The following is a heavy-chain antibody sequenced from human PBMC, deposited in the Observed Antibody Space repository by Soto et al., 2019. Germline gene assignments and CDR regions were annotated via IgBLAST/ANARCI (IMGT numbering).Heavy chain of an antibody. CDR3: ARVSVDFWSGYTDFDY. V-gene: IGHV4-30-4*01. D-gene: IGHD3-3*01. Sequence: SETLSLTCTVSGGSISSVDYYWSRIRQPPGKGLEWIGYIYYSGSTYYNPSLKSRVTISVDTSKNQFSLKLSSVTAADTAVYYCARVSVDFWSGYTDFDYWGQGTLVTVSS. J-gene: IGHJ4*02. CDR1: GGSISSVDYY. CDR2: IYYSGST.